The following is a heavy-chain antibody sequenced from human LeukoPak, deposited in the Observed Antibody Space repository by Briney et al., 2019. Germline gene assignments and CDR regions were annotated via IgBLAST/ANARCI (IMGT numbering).Heavy chain of an antibody. D-gene: IGHD3-10*01. CDR3: ARAPPRFYGSGRYYFDY. CDR2: INHSGST. J-gene: IGHJ4*02. V-gene: IGHV4-34*01. Sequence: SETLSLTCAVYGGSFSGYYWSWIRQPPGKGLEWIGEINHSGSTNYNPSLKSRVTISVDTSKNHFSLNLSSVTAADTAVYYCARAPPRFYGSGRYYFDYWGQGTPVTVSS. CDR1: GGSFSGYY.